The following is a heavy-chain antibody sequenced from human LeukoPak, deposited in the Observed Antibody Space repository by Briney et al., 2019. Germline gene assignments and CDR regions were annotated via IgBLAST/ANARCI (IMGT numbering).Heavy chain of an antibody. CDR3: ARASSDFGELFP. CDR1: GYTFSNYY. V-gene: IGHV1-46*01. D-gene: IGHD3-10*01. J-gene: IGHJ5*02. Sequence: GASVKVSCKASGYTFSNYYMHWVRQAPGQGLEWMGIINPSSGSTSYTQKFQGRVTMTRDTSTSTVYMDLSSLRSEDTAVYYCARASSDFGELFPWGQGTPVTVSS. CDR2: INPSSGST.